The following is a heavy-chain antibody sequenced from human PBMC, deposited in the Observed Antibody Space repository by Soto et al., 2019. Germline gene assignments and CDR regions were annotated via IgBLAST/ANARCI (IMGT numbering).Heavy chain of an antibody. V-gene: IGHV3-21*01. CDR3: ARDFSVTYYYGSGRSENWFDP. CDR2: ISSSSSYI. Sequence: GGSLRLSCAASGFTFSSYSMNWVRQAPGKGLERVSSISSSSSYIYYADSVKGRFTISRDNAKNSLYLQMNSLRAEDTAVYYCARDFSVTYYYGSGRSENWFDPWGQGTLVTVSS. D-gene: IGHD3-10*01. J-gene: IGHJ5*02. CDR1: GFTFSSYS.